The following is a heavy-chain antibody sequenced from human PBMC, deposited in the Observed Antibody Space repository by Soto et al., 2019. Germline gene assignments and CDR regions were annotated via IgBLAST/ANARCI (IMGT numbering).Heavy chain of an antibody. V-gene: IGHV1-18*01. CDR1: GYTFTSYG. D-gene: IGHD4-17*01. Sequence: QVQLVQSGAEVKKPGASVKVSCKASGYTFTSYGISWVRQAPGQGLEWMGWISAYNGNTNYAQKLQGRVTMTTDTSTSTVYVELRSLRSDDTAVYYCARDPLMAVTTPNDAFDIWGQGTMVTVSS. CDR3: ARDPLMAVTTPNDAFDI. J-gene: IGHJ3*02. CDR2: ISAYNGNT.